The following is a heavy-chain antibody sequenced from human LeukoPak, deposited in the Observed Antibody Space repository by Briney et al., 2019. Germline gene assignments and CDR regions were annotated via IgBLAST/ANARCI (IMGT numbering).Heavy chain of an antibody. Sequence: PSETLSLTCTVSGGSISSSSYYWGWIRQPPGKGLEWIGSIYYSGSTYYNPSLKSRVTISVDTSKNHFSLKLRSVTAADTAVYYCARTNDYGDYWGGFDIWGQGTRVTVSS. CDR3: ARTNDYGDYWGGFDI. J-gene: IGHJ3*02. CDR1: GGSISSSSYY. CDR2: IYYSGST. V-gene: IGHV4-39*02. D-gene: IGHD4-17*01.